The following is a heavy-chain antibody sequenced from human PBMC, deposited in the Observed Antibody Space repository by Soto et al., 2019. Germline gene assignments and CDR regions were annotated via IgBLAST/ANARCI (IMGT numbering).Heavy chain of an antibody. Sequence: QVPLQESGPGLVKPSQTLSLTCTVSGGSISSGGYYWSWIRQHPGKGLEWIGYIYYSGSTYYNPSLKSRVTISVDTSKNQFSLKLSSVTAADTAVYYCARDGVGLGATHSWFDPWGQGTLVTVSS. CDR1: GGSISSGGYY. CDR2: IYYSGST. CDR3: ARDGVGLGATHSWFDP. D-gene: IGHD1-26*01. J-gene: IGHJ5*02. V-gene: IGHV4-31*03.